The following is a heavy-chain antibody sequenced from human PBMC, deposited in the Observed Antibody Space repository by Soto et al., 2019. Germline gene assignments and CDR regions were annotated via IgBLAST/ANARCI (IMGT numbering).Heavy chain of an antibody. V-gene: IGHV3-23*01. CDR2: ISGSGGST. J-gene: IGHJ5*02. D-gene: IGHD1-1*01. CDR3: AKGSNWNDLNWFDP. Sequence: GGSLRLSCAASGCTFSSYAMSWVRQAPGKGLEWVPAISGSGGSTYYADSVKGRFTISRDNSKNTLYLQMNSLRAEDTAVYYCAKGSNWNDLNWFDPWGQGTLVTVSS. CDR1: GCTFSSYA.